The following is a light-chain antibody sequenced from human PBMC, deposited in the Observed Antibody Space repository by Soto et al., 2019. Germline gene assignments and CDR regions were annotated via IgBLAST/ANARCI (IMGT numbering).Light chain of an antibody. CDR3: QQYNSSPWT. CDR2: KES. CDR1: QSISSW. J-gene: IGKJ1*01. V-gene: IGKV1-5*03. Sequence: DIQMTQSPSTLSASVGDRVTITCRASQSISSWLAWYQQKPGKAPKLLIYKESSLESGVPSRFSGSGSGTEFTLTISSLQPDDVATYYCQQYNSSPWTFGQGTKVEIK.